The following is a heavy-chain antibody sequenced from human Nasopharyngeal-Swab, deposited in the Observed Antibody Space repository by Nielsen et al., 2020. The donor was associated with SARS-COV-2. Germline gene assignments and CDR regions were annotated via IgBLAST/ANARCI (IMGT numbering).Heavy chain of an antibody. Sequence: SETLSLTCTVSGGSISSSTYYWGWIRQPPGKGLEWIVSIYYSGSTYYNPSLKSRVTISVDTSKNQFSLKLSSVTAADTAVYYCARHYLPRGSYHGVDYWGQGTLVTVSS. CDR1: GGSISSSTYY. D-gene: IGHD1-26*01. CDR3: ARHYLPRGSYHGVDY. V-gene: IGHV4-39*01. J-gene: IGHJ4*02. CDR2: IYYSGST.